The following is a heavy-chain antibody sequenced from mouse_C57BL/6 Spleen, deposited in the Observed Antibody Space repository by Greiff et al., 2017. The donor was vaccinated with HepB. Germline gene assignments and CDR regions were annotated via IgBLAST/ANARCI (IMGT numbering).Heavy chain of an antibody. CDR2: INPSNGRT. Sequence: VQLQQSGAELVNPGASVNLSCKASGYTLTSYWMHWVKQRPGQGLEWIGEINPSNGRTKYNEKFKSKATLTVDKSYSTAYMQLSSPTSEDSAVYYCARLLMNFDYWGQGTTLTVSS. J-gene: IGHJ2*01. V-gene: IGHV1S81*02. CDR3: ARLLMNFDY. CDR1: GYTLTSYW.